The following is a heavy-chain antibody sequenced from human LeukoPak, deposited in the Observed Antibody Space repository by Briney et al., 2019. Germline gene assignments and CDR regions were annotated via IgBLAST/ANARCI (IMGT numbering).Heavy chain of an antibody. CDR1: GYTFTSYY. J-gene: IGHJ4*02. V-gene: IGHV1-46*01. CDR3: ARDRAFIAAAGYYFDY. Sequence: ASVKVSCKASGYTFTSYYMHWVRQAPGQGLEGMGIINPRGGSTSYAQKFQGRGTMTRDTSTSTVYMELRSLRSEDTAVYYCARDRAFIAAAGYYFDYWGQGTLVTVSS. CDR2: INPRGGST. D-gene: IGHD6-13*01.